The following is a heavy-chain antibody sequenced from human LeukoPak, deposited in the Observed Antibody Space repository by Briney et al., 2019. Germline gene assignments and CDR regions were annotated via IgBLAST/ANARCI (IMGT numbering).Heavy chain of an antibody. V-gene: IGHV4-59*01. CDR3: ARSSWVYYDSSVGWYFDL. Sequence: SETLSLTCTVSGGSISSYYWSWIRQPPGKGLEWIGYIYYSGSTNYNPSLKSRVTISVDTSKNQFSLKRSSVTAADTAVYYCARSSWVYYDSSVGWYFDLWGRGTLVTVSS. CDR1: GGSISSYY. CDR2: IYYSGST. D-gene: IGHD3-22*01. J-gene: IGHJ2*01.